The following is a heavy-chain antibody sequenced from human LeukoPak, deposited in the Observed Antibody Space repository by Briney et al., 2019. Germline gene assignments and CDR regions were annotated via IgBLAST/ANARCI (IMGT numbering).Heavy chain of an antibody. D-gene: IGHD5-24*01. V-gene: IGHV4-4*02. CDR1: GGSISSSNW. CDR3: ARGARAGYNLEPFDY. Sequence: SGTLSLTCAVSGGSISSSNWWSWVRQPPGKGLEWIGEIYYSGSTNYNPSLKSRVTISVDTSKNQFSLKLSSVTAADTAVYYCARGARAGYNLEPFDYWGQGTLVTVSS. J-gene: IGHJ4*02. CDR2: IYYSGST.